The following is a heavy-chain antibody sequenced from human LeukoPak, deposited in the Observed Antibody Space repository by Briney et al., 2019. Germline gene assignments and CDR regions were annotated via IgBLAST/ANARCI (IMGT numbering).Heavy chain of an antibody. Sequence: SETLSLTCSVSGGSISSGGYYWSWIRQHPGKGLEWIGYVYYSGSTYYNPSLKSRVTISVDTSKNQFSLKLSSVTAADTAIYYCASMYSSSSYYFDYWGQGTLVTVSS. V-gene: IGHV4-31*03. D-gene: IGHD6-13*01. CDR3: ASMYSSSSYYFDY. CDR1: GGSISSGGYY. J-gene: IGHJ4*02. CDR2: VYYSGST.